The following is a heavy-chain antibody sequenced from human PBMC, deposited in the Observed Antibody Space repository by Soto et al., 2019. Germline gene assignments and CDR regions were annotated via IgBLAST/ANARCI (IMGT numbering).Heavy chain of an antibody. CDR1: GFTFSSYA. Sequence: PGGSLRLSCVASGFTFSSYAMNWVRQAPGKGLEWVAFISYDGTYEYYVDSVKGRFAISRDNAKKTLFLQMNSLRADDTALYYCARDSDKYSGSAGYGYWGQGTLVTVSS. V-gene: IGHV3-30*03. J-gene: IGHJ4*02. CDR2: ISYDGTYE. CDR3: ARDSDKYSGSAGYGY. D-gene: IGHD1-26*01.